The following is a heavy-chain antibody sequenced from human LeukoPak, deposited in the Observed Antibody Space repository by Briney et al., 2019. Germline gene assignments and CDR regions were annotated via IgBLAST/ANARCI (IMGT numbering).Heavy chain of an antibody. D-gene: IGHD3-10*01. V-gene: IGHV3-23*01. Sequence: RGSLRLSCAASGFTFSSYAVSWVRQAPGKGLEWVSAISGSGGSTYYADSVKGRFTISRDNSKNTLYLQMNSLRAEDTAVYYCALSRRGYGSGQLGYFDYWGQGTLVTVSS. CDR2: ISGSGGST. CDR3: ALSRRGYGSGQLGYFDY. CDR1: GFTFSSYA. J-gene: IGHJ4*02.